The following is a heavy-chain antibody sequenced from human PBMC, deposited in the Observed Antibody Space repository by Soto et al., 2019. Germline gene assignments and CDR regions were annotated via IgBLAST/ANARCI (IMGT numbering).Heavy chain of an antibody. CDR3: GRESGENWNDEDH. CDR2: ITINGLT. Sequence: SETLSLTCRVSGAYISDFSWSWIRPPAEKGLGWIGRITINGLTQKNTSFKSRVTMSIDTSRNHFSLNFQSATPADRALYYFGRESGENWNDEDHWGPGTLVTVSS. D-gene: IGHD1-1*01. CDR1: GAYISDFS. V-gene: IGHV4-4*07. J-gene: IGHJ4*02.